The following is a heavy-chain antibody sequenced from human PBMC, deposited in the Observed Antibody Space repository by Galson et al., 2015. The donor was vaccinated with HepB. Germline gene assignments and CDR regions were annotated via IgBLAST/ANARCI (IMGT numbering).Heavy chain of an antibody. CDR3: ARDRIANCAVKWLDP. Sequence: SLRVSCKASGYTFINYGIHWIRQAPGQGLEWMAIINPRGDTTTIAQKFQGRVTMTTGTSKTTVYMEMNSLTSDDTALYYCARDRIANCAVKWLDPWGQGTLVTVSS. CDR2: INPRGDTT. J-gene: IGHJ5*01. CDR1: GYTFINYG. V-gene: IGHV1-46*01. D-gene: IGHD4/OR15-4a*01.